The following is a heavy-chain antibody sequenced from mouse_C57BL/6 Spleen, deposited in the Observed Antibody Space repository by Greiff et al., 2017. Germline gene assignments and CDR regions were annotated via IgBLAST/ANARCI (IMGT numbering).Heavy chain of an antibody. V-gene: IGHV1-15*01. Sequence: SGAELVRPGASVTLSCKASGYTFTDYEMHWVKQTPVHGLEWIGAIDPETGGTAYNQKFKGKAILTADKSSSTAYMELRSLTSEDSAVYYCTRFYDGYPFAYWGQGTLVTVSA. J-gene: IGHJ3*01. D-gene: IGHD2-3*01. CDR2: IDPETGGT. CDR1: GYTFTDYE. CDR3: TRFYDGYPFAY.